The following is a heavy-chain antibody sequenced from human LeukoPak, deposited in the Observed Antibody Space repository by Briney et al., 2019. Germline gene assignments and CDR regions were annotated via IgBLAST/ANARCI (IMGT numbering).Heavy chain of an antibody. CDR3: AAYGSGSYYNGGYFDY. J-gene: IGHJ4*02. CDR1: GGSISSDY. CDR2: IYYSGST. V-gene: IGHV4-59*01. Sequence: SETLSLTCTVSGGSISSDYWSWIRQPPGKGLEWIGYIYYSGSTNYNPSLKSRVTISVDTSKNQFSLKLSSVTAADTAVYYCAAYGSGSYYNGGYFDYWGQGTLVTVSS. D-gene: IGHD3-10*01.